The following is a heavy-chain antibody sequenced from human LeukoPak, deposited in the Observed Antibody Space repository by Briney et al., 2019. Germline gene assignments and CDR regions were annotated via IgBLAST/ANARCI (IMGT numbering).Heavy chain of an antibody. J-gene: IGHJ4*02. CDR1: GGSISSSSYY. Sequence: SETLSLTCTVSGGSISSSSYYWGWIRQPPGKGLEWIGSLYYSGSTHYNPSLKSRVTISVDTSKNQFSLKLSSVTAADTAVYYCANSANYGGNSGFFDYWGQGTLVTVSS. V-gene: IGHV4-39*01. CDR2: LYYSGST. CDR3: ANSANYGGNSGFFDY. D-gene: IGHD4-23*01.